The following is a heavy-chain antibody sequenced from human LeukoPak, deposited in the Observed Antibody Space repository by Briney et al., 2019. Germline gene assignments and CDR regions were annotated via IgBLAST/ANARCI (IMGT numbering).Heavy chain of an antibody. Sequence: ASVKVSCKASGYTFPNYGISWVRQAPGQGLEWMGWISAYNGKTNYAQNLQGRVTMTTDTSTSTAYMELRSLRSDDTAAYYCARVGRNRYYSDRSGYLGGWFDPWGQGTLVTVSS. CDR3: ARVGRNRYYSDRSGYLGGWFDP. J-gene: IGHJ5*02. D-gene: IGHD3-22*01. V-gene: IGHV1-18*01. CDR1: GYTFPNYG. CDR2: ISAYNGKT.